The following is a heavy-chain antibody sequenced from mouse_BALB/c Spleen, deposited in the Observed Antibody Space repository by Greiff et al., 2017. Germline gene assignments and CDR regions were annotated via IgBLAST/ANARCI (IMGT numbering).Heavy chain of an antibody. J-gene: IGHJ1*01. V-gene: IGHV3-2*02. Sequence: VQLQQSGPGLVKPSQSLSLTCTVTGYSITSDYAWNWIRQFPGNKLEWMGYISYSGSTSYNPSLKSRISITRDTSKNQFFLQLNSVTTEDTATYYCARGDRYRYFDVWGAGTTVTVSS. CDR2: ISYSGST. CDR3: ARGDRYRYFDV. CDR1: GYSITSDYA. D-gene: IGHD2-14*01.